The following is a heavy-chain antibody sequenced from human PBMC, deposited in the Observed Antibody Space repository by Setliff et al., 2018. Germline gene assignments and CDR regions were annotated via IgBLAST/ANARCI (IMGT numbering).Heavy chain of an antibody. CDR3: ARDGGDGYGVDAYAGGGFDI. J-gene: IGHJ3*02. D-gene: IGHD4-17*01. CDR1: GYSISSPHY. Sequence: SETLSLTCAVSGYSISSPHYWGWIRQPPGKGLEWIGSIKHSGNTHYNPSLKSRVTISVDTSNNQFSLKLTSVTAADTAVYYCARDGGDGYGVDAYAGGGFDIWGQGTMVTVSS. V-gene: IGHV4-38-2*02. CDR2: IKHSGNT.